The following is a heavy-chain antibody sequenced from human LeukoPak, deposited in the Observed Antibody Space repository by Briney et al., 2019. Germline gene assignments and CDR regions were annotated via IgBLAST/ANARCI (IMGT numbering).Heavy chain of an antibody. J-gene: IGHJ1*01. D-gene: IGHD2-15*01. CDR3: AKDWGYCSGSSCYLEYFQH. CDR1: GFTFDDYA. CDR2: ISWNSGSI. Sequence: GGSLRLSCAASGFTFDDYAMHWVRQAPGKGLEWVSGISWNSGSIGYADSVKGRFTISRDNAKNSLYLQMNSLRAEDTALYYCAKDWGYCSGSSCYLEYFQHWGQGTLVTVSS. V-gene: IGHV3-9*01.